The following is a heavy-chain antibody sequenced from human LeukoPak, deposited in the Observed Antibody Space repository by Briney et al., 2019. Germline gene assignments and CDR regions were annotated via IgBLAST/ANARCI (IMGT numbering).Heavy chain of an antibody. D-gene: IGHD6-13*01. V-gene: IGHV4-38-2*02. Sequence: KPSETLSLTCTVSGYSISSGYYWGWIRQPPGTGLEWIGSIYQSGSTHHNPSLKSRPTISIDTSKNQFSLKLSSVTAADTATYYCARRVFPDYFDYWGQGTLVTVSS. CDR1: GYSISSGYY. CDR3: ARRVFPDYFDY. J-gene: IGHJ4*02. CDR2: IYQSGST.